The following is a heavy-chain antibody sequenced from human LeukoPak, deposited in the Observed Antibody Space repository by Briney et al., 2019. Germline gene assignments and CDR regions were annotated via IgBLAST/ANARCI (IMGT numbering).Heavy chain of an antibody. V-gene: IGHV1-18*01. CDR3: AGYYYDSSGYPRPWLDP. Sequence: VASVKVSCKASGYTSTNYGISWVRQAPGQGLEWMGWISAYNGNTNFAQKLQGRVTLTTDTSTGTAYMELRSLRSDDTAVYYCAGYYYDSSGYPRPWLDPWGQGTLVTVSS. D-gene: IGHD3-22*01. J-gene: IGHJ5*02. CDR1: GYTSTNYG. CDR2: ISAYNGNT.